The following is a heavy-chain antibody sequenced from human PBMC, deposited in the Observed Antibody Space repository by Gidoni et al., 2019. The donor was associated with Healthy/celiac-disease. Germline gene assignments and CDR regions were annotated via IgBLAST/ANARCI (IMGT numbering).Heavy chain of an antibody. D-gene: IGHD5-12*01. V-gene: IGHV3-23*01. CDR1: GFTFSSYA. CDR2: ISGSGGST. Sequence: EVQLLESGGGLVQPGGSLRLSCAASGFTFSSYAMGWVRQAPGKGLEWVSAISGSGGSTYYADSVKGRFTISRDNSKNTLYLQMNSLRAEDTAVYYCAKTPGSSRWLQFGDYFDYRGQGTLVTVSS. CDR3: AKTPGSSRWLQFGDYFDY. J-gene: IGHJ4*02.